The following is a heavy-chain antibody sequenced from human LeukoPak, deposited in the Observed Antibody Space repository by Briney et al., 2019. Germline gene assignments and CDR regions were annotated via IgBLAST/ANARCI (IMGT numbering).Heavy chain of an antibody. J-gene: IGHJ4*02. V-gene: IGHV1-69*05. CDR3: ATPPYLPYYDDSSGYYYFDY. Sequence: EASVKVSCKASGGTFSSYAINWVRQAPGQGLEWMGGIIPIFGTANYAQKFQGSVTITTDESTSTAYMELSSLRSEDTAVYYWATPPYLPYYDDSSGYYYFDYWGQGTLVTVSS. D-gene: IGHD3-22*01. CDR1: GGTFSSYA. CDR2: IIPIFGTA.